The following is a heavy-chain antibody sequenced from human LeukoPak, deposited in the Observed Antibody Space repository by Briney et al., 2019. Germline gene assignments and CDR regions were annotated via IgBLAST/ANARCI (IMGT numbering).Heavy chain of an antibody. J-gene: IGHJ6*02. V-gene: IGHV4-59*01. CDR3: VGSSGGWRQPRRMDV. Sequence: PSETLSLTCTVSGGSISSYYWSWIRQPPGRGLEWIGYIYYSGSTNYNPSLKSRVTISVDASKNQFSLKLSSVTAADTAVYYCVGSSGGWRQPRRMDVWGQGTTVTVSS. CDR2: IYYSGST. CDR1: GGSISSYY. D-gene: IGHD5-24*01.